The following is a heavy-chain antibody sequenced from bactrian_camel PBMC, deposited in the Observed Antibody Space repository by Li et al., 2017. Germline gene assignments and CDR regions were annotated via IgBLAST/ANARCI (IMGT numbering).Heavy chain of an antibody. V-gene: IGHV3S42*01. Sequence: QLVESGGGSVQPGGSLRLSCDASGYTYSSNCMGWFRQAPGKERERVARIDSDGAIRYADSVKGRFTIAKGQAKYTLYLQMNSLKPDDTATYYCAARFQGGFGYGGLCTDVPGDFPYWGQGTQVTVS. CDR2: IDSDGAI. J-gene: IGHJ6*01. D-gene: IGHD5*01. CDR1: GYTYSSNC. CDR3: AARFQGGFGYGGLCTDVPGDFPY.